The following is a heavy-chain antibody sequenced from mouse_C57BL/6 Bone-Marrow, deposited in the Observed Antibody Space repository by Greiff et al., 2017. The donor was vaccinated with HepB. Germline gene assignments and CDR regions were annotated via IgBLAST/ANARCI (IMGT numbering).Heavy chain of an antibody. CDR3: GRSRGWFPFAY. CDR2: IYPVSGET. CDR1: GYTFTDHN. J-gene: IGHJ3*01. D-gene: IGHD1-1*02. Sequence: VQLVESGAELASPGASVTLSCKASGYTFTDHNMNWVKKRPGQGLEWIGRIYPVSGETNYNQKFMGKATFSVDRSSSTVYMVLNSLTSEDPAVYYCGRSRGWFPFAYWGQGTLVTVSA. V-gene: IGHV1-11*01.